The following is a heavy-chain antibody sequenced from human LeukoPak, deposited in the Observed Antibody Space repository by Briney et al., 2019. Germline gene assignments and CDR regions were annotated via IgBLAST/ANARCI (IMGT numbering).Heavy chain of an antibody. V-gene: IGHV4-39*01. Sequence: SETLSLTCTVSGGSISSSSYYWGWIRQPPGKGLEWIGSIYYSGSTYYNPSLKSRVTISVDTSKNQFSLKLSSVTAADTAVYSWGSKSRLSYYYVSSGYSFVAHSKNWGQAPWSPSPQ. CDR1: GGSISSSSYY. CDR3: GSKSRLSYYYVSSGYSFVAHSKN. J-gene: IGHJ1*01. CDR2: IYYSGST. D-gene: IGHD3-22*01.